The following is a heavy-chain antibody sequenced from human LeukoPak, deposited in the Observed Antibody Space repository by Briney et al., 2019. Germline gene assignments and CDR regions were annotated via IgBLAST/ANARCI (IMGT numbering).Heavy chain of an antibody. CDR1: GFTFSSYW. Sequence: GGSLRLSCAASGFTFSSYWMHWVRQAPGKGLVWVSRINTDGSSTSYADSVKGRFTISRDNAKNTLYLQMNSLRAEDTAVYYCARDPLSYYMDVWGKGTTVTVSS. CDR3: ARDPLSYYMDV. V-gene: IGHV3-74*01. CDR2: INTDGSST. J-gene: IGHJ6*03. D-gene: IGHD2/OR15-2a*01.